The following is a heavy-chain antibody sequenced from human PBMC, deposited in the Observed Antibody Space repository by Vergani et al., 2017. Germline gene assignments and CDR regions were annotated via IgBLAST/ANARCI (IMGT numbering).Heavy chain of an antibody. Sequence: QVQLVQSGAEVKKPGASVKVSCKASGYTFTGYYMHWVRQAPGQGLEWMGRINPNSGGTNDAQKVQGRVTMTRDASISTAYMELSRLRSDDTAVYYCAGVGDYDFWSGYYLTXFDPWGQGTLVTVSS. J-gene: IGHJ5*02. CDR2: INPNSGGT. D-gene: IGHD3-3*01. V-gene: IGHV1-2*02. CDR1: GYTFTGYY. CDR3: AGVGDYDFWSGYYLTXFDP.